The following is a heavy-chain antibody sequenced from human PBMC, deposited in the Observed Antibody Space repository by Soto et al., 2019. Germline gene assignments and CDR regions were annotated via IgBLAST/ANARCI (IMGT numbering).Heavy chain of an antibody. CDR3: SRMVRGSNIDYYYYMDV. Sequence: QVQLVQSGAEVKKPGASVKVSCKASGYTFTSHGISWVRQAPGQGLEWMAWISAENGDTNYEQKLQCRVTVTTDSSTRTGYMELRSVRSEDEAVYYCSRMVRGSNIDYYYYMDVWGKGNTVTVSS. V-gene: IGHV1-18*01. J-gene: IGHJ6*03. CDR1: GYTFTSHG. D-gene: IGHD3-10*01. CDR2: ISAENGDT.